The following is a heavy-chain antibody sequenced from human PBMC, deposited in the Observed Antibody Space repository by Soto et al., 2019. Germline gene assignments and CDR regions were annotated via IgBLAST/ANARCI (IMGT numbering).Heavy chain of an antibody. J-gene: IGHJ4*02. D-gene: IGHD3-9*01. V-gene: IGHV3-7*05. CDR2: IKQDGSEK. CDR3: AREDNTLRYFDWSHTYYFDY. Sequence: GGSLRLSCAASGFTFSSCAMSWVRQAPGKGLEWVSNIKQDGSEKYYVDSVKGRFTISRDNAKNSLYLQMNSLRAEDTAVYYCAREDNTLRYFDWSHTYYFDYWGQGTLVTVSS. CDR1: GFTFSSCA.